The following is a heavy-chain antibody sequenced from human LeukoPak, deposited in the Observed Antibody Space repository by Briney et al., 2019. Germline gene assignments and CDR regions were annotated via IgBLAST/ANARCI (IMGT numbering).Heavy chain of an antibody. D-gene: IGHD2-2*01. CDR2: IYSGGST. CDR1: GFTVSSSY. V-gene: IGHV3-53*01. J-gene: IGHJ4*02. CDR3: ARGNIVVVPAAMGFDY. Sequence: GGSLRLSCAASGFTVSSSYMSWVRQAPGKGLEWVSVIYSGGSTYYADSVKGRFTISRDNSKNTLYLQMNSLRAEDTAVYYCARGNIVVVPAAMGFDYWGQGTLVTVSS.